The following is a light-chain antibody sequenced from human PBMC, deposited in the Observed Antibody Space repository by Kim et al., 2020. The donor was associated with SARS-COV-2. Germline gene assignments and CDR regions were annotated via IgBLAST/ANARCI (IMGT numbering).Light chain of an antibody. Sequence: SSELTQAPAVSVALGQTVRITCQGDSLRSYYATWYQQKPRQAPLLVIFGRNNRPSGIPDRFSGSTSGNTASLTISGAQAEDEADFYCQSRDSGGNVVFGGGTKLTVL. V-gene: IGLV3-19*01. J-gene: IGLJ2*01. CDR2: GRN. CDR3: QSRDSGGNVV. CDR1: SLRSYY.